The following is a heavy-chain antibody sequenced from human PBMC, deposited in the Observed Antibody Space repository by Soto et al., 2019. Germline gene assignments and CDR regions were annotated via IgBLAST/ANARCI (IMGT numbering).Heavy chain of an antibody. D-gene: IGHD3-3*01. CDR1: GYTFTSYG. J-gene: IGHJ3*02. CDR3: ARERILRFLEWLPSPDAFDI. Sequence: ASVKVSCKASGYTFTSYGISWVRQAPGQGLEWMGWISAYNGNTNYAQKLQGRVTMTTDTSTSTAYMELRSLRSDDTAVYYCARERILRFLEWLPSPDAFDIWGQGIMVTVSS. CDR2: ISAYNGNT. V-gene: IGHV1-18*01.